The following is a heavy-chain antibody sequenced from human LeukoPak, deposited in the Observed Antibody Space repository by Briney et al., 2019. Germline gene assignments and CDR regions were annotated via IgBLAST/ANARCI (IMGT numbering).Heavy chain of an antibody. CDR3: ARALDIVVVPAAKEESYNWFDP. Sequence: SVKVSCKASGGTFSSYAISWVRQAPGQGLEWMGGIILIFGTANYAQKFQGRVTITADESTSTAYMELSSLRSEDTAVYYCARALDIVVVPAAKEESYNWFDPWGQGTLVTVSS. CDR1: GGTFSSYA. D-gene: IGHD2-2*01. J-gene: IGHJ5*02. CDR2: IILIFGTA. V-gene: IGHV1-69*13.